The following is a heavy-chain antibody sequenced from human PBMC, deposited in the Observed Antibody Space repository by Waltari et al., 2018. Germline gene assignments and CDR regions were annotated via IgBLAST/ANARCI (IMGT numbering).Heavy chain of an antibody. Sequence: QLQLQESGPGLVKASETLSLTCTVSGDSISSSSYYWGWVHQPPGKGLEWIGNMYYSGSTYYNPSLKSRFTISGDTSKSQFSLKLSSVTAADTSMYYCVRHARTTSGGKHFDHWGQGMLVTVSP. CDR2: MYYSGST. CDR1: GDSISSSSYY. V-gene: IGHV4-39*01. D-gene: IGHD2-15*01. CDR3: VRHARTTSGGKHFDH. J-gene: IGHJ4*02.